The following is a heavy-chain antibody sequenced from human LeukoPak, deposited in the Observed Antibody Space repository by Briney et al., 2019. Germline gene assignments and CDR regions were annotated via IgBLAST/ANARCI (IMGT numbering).Heavy chain of an antibody. CDR1: GGSISSYY. V-gene: IGHV4-59*01. Sequence: SETLSLTCTVSGGSISSYYWDWIRQPPGKGLEWIGYIYNSGSTNNNPSLKSRVTISVDTSKKQFSLKLSSVTAADTAVYYCARDAPMIVGAFDIWGQGTMVTVSS. D-gene: IGHD3-22*01. J-gene: IGHJ3*02. CDR3: ARDAPMIVGAFDI. CDR2: IYNSGST.